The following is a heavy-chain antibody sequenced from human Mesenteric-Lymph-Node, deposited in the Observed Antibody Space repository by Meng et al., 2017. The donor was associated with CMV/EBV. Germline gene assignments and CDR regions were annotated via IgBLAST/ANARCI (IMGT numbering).Heavy chain of an antibody. Sequence: GNFNMFSVSWVRQGPGQGLEWMGGLIPIFGTPNYPQKFQGRVTITTDTSTNTVYMELRGLKSEDTATYYCARDRRGSSNWEYYFDFWGQGTLVTVSS. V-gene: IGHV1-69*05. CDR1: GNFNMFS. CDR2: LIPIFGTP. CDR3: ARDRRGSSNWEYYFDF. J-gene: IGHJ4*02. D-gene: IGHD6-13*01.